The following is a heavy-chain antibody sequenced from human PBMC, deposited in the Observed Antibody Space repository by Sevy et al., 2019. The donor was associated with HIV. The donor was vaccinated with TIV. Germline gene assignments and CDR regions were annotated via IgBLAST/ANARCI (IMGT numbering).Heavy chain of an antibody. V-gene: IGHV3-30*02. D-gene: IGHD6-6*01. CDR1: GFTFSSYG. CDR3: AKDRSGSSWGYYYGMDV. Sequence: GGSLRLSCAASGFTFSSYGMHWVRQAPGKGLEWVAFIRCDGSNKYYADSVKGRFTISRDNSKNTLYLQMNSLRAEDTAVYYCAKDRSGSSWGYYYGMDVWGQGTTVTVSS. CDR2: IRCDGSNK. J-gene: IGHJ6*02.